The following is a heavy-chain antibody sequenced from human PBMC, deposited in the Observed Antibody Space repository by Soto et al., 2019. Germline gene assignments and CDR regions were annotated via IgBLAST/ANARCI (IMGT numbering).Heavy chain of an antibody. CDR3: ARVEIGGSYPTHAFDI. CDR1: GFTFSSYS. V-gene: IGHV3-21*01. Sequence: EVQLVESGGGLVKPGGSLRLSCAASGFTFSSYSMNWVRQAPGKGLEWVSSISSSSSYIYYADSVKGRFTISRDNAKNSLYLQMNSLRAEDTAVYYCARVEIGGSYPTHAFDIWGQGTMVTVSS. J-gene: IGHJ3*02. CDR2: ISSSSSYI. D-gene: IGHD1-26*01.